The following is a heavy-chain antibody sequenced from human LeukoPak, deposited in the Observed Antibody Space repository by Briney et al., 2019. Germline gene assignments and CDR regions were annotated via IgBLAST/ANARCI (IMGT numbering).Heavy chain of an antibody. V-gene: IGHV3-7*01. CDR2: INQDGSEK. J-gene: IGHJ4*01. CDR3: ATLNWESPGY. CDR1: GFTFSNFW. Sequence: GGSLRLSCAGYGFTFSNFWMNWVRQAPGKGLEWVANINQDGSEKYYADSVKGRFTLSRDNAENSVYLQMNNLRPEETAVYYCATLNWESPGYWGQGTQVTVSS. D-gene: IGHD7-27*01.